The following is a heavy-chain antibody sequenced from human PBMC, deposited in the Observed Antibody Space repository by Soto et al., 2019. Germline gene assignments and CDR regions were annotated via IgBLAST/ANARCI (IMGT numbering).Heavy chain of an antibody. CDR2: ISSSSSYI. J-gene: IGHJ5*02. Sequence: TGGSLRLSCAASGFTFSSYSMNWVRQAPGKGLEWVSSISSSSSYIYYADSVKGRFTISRDNAKNSLYLQMNSLRAEDTAVYYCARDPFAASTPNWFDPWGQGTLVTVSS. V-gene: IGHV3-21*01. CDR3: ARDPFAASTPNWFDP. CDR1: GFTFSSYS. D-gene: IGHD3-3*01.